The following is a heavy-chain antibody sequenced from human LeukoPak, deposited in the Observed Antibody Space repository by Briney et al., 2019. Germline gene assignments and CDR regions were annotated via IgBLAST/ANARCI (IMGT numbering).Heavy chain of an antibody. V-gene: IGHV1-69*04. CDR2: IIPILGIA. J-gene: IGHJ3*02. D-gene: IGHD1-26*01. CDR3: ARPGEVGSYPLGAFDI. CDR1: GGTFSSYA. Sequence: ASVKVSCKASGGTFSSYAISWVRQAPGQGLEWMGRIIPILGIANYAQKFQGRVTITADKSTSTAYMELSSLRSEDTAVYYCARPGEVGSYPLGAFDIWGQGTMVTVSS.